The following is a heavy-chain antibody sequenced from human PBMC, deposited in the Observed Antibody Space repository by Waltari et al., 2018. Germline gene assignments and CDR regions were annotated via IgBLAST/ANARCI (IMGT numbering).Heavy chain of an antibody. J-gene: IGHJ3*01. CDR2: SNWNGERT. CDR1: GFKFDEFG. D-gene: IGHD3-22*01. Sequence: ELQLLESGGNVVRPGGSLRLSCEVSGFKFDEFGMSWVRQVPGRGMECVSGSNWNGERTGEADSVKGLFFISRDNARNSMTLQMNSLRVEDTALYYCVRGYRHDALDLWGQGTMVTVSS. V-gene: IGHV3-20*04. CDR3: VRGYRHDALDL.